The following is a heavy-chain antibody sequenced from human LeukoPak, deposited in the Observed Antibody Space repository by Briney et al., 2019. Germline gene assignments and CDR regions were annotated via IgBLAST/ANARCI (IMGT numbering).Heavy chain of an antibody. CDR2: MSPDGNKK. V-gene: IGHV3-30-3*01. D-gene: IGHD3-10*01. J-gene: IGHJ4*02. Sequence: GRSLRLSCAASGFTFSDYNMHWVRQAPRKGLDWVALMSPDGNKKYYADSVKGRFTISRDNSKNTVDLQLNSLRAEDTAVYYCARGLIGRYTFDYCGQGTLVTVSS. CDR3: ARGLIGRYTFDY. CDR1: GFTFSDYN.